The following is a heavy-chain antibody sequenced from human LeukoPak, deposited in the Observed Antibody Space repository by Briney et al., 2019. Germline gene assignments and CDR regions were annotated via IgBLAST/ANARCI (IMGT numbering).Heavy chain of an antibody. CDR3: ARPKSRGSNWFDP. CDR2: IYYSGST. V-gene: IGHV4-39*07. CDR1: GGSISSSSYY. J-gene: IGHJ5*02. D-gene: IGHD3-10*01. Sequence: SETLSLTCTVSGGSISSSSYYWGWIRQPPGKGLEWIGSIYYSGSTYYNPSLKSRVTISVDTSKNQFSLKLSSVTEADAAVYYCARPKSRGSNWFDPWGQGTLVTVSS.